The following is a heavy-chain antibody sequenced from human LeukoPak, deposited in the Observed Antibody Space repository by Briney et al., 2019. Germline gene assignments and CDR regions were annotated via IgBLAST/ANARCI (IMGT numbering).Heavy chain of an antibody. D-gene: IGHD4-17*01. V-gene: IGHV3-23*01. CDR2: ITGGHYAT. CDR3: TKDPNGDYIGAFDP. Sequence: GGSLRLSCAASGFSFSSFAMTWVRQAPGKGLEWVSSITGGHYATYNTDSVKGRFTISRDNATNTLYLQMNSLRADDTAIYYCTKDPNGDYIGAFDPWGQGTLVTVSS. J-gene: IGHJ5*02. CDR1: GFSFSSFA.